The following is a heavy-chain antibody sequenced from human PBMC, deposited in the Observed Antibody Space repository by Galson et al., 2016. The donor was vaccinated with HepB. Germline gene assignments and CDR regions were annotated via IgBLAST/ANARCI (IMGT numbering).Heavy chain of an antibody. Sequence: SLRLSCAASGFTFSSYCMNWVRQAPGKGLEWVSSISSSSSYIYYADSVKGRFTISRDNAKKSLFLQMNSLRAEDTAVYFCARKEDSGYDWYFDLWGRVTLVTVSS. CDR1: GFTFSSYC. CDR2: ISSSSSYI. J-gene: IGHJ2*01. V-gene: IGHV3-21*01. D-gene: IGHD5-12*01. CDR3: ARKEDSGYDWYFDL.